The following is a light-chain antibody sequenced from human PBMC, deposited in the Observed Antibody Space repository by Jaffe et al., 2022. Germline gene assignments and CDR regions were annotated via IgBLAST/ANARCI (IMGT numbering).Light chain of an antibody. V-gene: IGLV2-14*03. Sequence: QSALTQPASVSGSPGQSITISCTGTSSDVGAYNYVSWYQQHPGKVPKLMIYHVSDRPSEVSNRFSGSKSGNTASLTISGLQAEDEADYYCSSFTRSSTLIFGGGTKLTVL. CDR3: SSFTRSSTLI. CDR2: HVS. CDR1: SSDVGAYNY. J-gene: IGLJ2*01.